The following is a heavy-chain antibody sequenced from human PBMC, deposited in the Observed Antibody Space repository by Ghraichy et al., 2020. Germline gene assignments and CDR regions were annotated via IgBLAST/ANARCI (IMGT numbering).Heavy chain of an antibody. V-gene: IGHV3-30*02. D-gene: IGHD1-26*01. CDR3: AKEVGGSYGSYFDY. CDR2: IRYDGSNK. J-gene: IGHJ4*02. Sequence: GGSLRLSCAASGFTFSSYGMHWVRQAPGKGLEWVAFIRYDGSNKYYADSVKGRFTISRDNSKNTLYLQMNSLRAEDTAVYYCAKEVGGSYGSYFDYWGQGTLVTVSS. CDR1: GFTFSSYG.